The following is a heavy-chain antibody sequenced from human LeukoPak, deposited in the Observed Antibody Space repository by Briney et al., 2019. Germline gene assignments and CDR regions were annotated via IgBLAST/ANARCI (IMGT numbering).Heavy chain of an antibody. CDR3: VRVSSSRGKLDAFDI. CDR2: TNTYNGNT. Sequence: ASVKVSCKASGYTFTSYGISWVRQAPGQGHVCMGWTNTYNGNTNYAQNLQDRVTMTIDTSTSTAYMELRSLRFDDTAVYYCVRVSSSRGKLDAFDIWGQGTMVTVSS. J-gene: IGHJ3*02. V-gene: IGHV1-18*01. D-gene: IGHD6-6*01. CDR1: GYTFTSYG.